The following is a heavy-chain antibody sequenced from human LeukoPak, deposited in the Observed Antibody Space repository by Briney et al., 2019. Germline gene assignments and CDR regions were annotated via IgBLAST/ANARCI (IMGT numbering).Heavy chain of an antibody. J-gene: IGHJ4*02. CDR3: ARDNGKGVDY. CDR2: ISSSSSYI. CDR1: GFTFSKYY. Sequence: GGSLRLSCAASGFTFSKYYMIWIRQAPGKRLEWVSSISSSSSYIYYADSVKGRFTISRDNAKNSLYLQMNSLRAEDTAVYYCARDNGKGVDYWGQGTLVTVSS. D-gene: IGHD2-8*01. V-gene: IGHV3-21*01.